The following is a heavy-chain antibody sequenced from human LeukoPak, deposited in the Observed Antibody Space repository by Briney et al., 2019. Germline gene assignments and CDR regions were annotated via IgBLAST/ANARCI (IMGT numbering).Heavy chain of an antibody. V-gene: IGHV1-69*01. Sequence: SVKVSCKASGGTFSSYAISWVRQAPGQGLEWMGGIIPIFGTANYAQKFQGRVTITADESTSTAYMELSSLRSEDTAVYYCARDIPHAWSSGYYLNWFDPRGQGTLVTVSS. J-gene: IGHJ5*02. CDR1: GGTFSSYA. D-gene: IGHD3-22*01. CDR2: IIPIFGTA. CDR3: ARDIPHAWSSGYYLNWFDP.